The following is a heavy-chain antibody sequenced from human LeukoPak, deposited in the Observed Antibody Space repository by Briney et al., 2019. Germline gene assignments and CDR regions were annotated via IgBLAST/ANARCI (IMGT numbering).Heavy chain of an antibody. CDR3: AKGGSDHDYGDYGRYFQH. CDR2: ISGSGGST. V-gene: IGHV3-23*01. Sequence: GGSLRLSCAASGFTFSSYAMSWVRQAPGKGLEWVSAISGSGGSTYYADSVKGRFTISRDNSKNTLYLQMNSLRAEGTAVYYCAKGGSDHDYGDYGRYFQHWGQGTLVTVSS. CDR1: GFTFSSYA. D-gene: IGHD4-17*01. J-gene: IGHJ1*01.